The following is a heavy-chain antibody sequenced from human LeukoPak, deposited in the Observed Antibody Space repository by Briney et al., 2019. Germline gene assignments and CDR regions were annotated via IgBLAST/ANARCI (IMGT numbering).Heavy chain of an antibody. CDR3: ATDRLRTMVRGVLRSLEGFDP. CDR1: GYTLIELP. CDR2: FDPEEGQT. D-gene: IGHD3-10*01. J-gene: IGHJ5*02. V-gene: IGHV1-24*01. Sequence: ASVKVSCKVSGYTLIELPMHWVRQAPGKGLEWMGGFDPEEGQTIYAQKFQGGVTMTEDTSTDTAYMELSSLRSEDTAVYYCATDRLRTMVRGVLRSLEGFDPWGQGTLVTVSS.